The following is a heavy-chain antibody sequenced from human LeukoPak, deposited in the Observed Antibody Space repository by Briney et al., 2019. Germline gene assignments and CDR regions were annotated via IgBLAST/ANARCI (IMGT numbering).Heavy chain of an antibody. V-gene: IGHV1-2*02. Sequence: GASVKVSCKASGYTFTGYYMHWVRQAPGQGLEWMGWINPNRGGTNYAQKFQGRVTMTRDTSISTAYMELSRLRSDDTAVYYCARSLGYCTNGVCYVGYFDYWGQGTLVTVSS. CDR2: INPNRGGT. D-gene: IGHD2-8*01. CDR1: GYTFTGYY. J-gene: IGHJ4*02. CDR3: ARSLGYCTNGVCYVGYFDY.